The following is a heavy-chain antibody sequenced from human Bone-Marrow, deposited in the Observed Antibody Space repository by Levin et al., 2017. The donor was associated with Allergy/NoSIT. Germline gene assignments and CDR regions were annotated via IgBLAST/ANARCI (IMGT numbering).Heavy chain of an antibody. V-gene: IGHV3-11*01. D-gene: IGHD3-10*01. CDR3: ARGDGSGSFFAYFDY. CDR2: INNGGNVI. Sequence: PGGSLRLSCAASGFPFSDYYMSWIRQAPGKGLEWVSYINNGGNVIYDADSVKGRFTISRDNAKNSVYLQMNSLTVEDTAVYYCARGDGSGSFFAYFDYWGQGTLVTVSS. CDR1: GFPFSDYY. J-gene: IGHJ4*02.